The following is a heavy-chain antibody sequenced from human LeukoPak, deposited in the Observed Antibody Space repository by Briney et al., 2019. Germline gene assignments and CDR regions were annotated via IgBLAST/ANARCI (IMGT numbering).Heavy chain of an antibody. D-gene: IGHD5-18*01. CDR2: IYYSGST. Sequence: SETLSLTCTVSGGSISSGDYYWSWIRQPPGTGLEWIGYIYYSGSTYYNPSLKSRVTISVDTSKNQFSLKLSSVTAADTAVYYCARINPGGYSYGYDYWGQGTLVTVSS. CDR1: GGSISSGDYY. J-gene: IGHJ4*02. CDR3: ARINPGGYSYGYDY. V-gene: IGHV4-30-4*01.